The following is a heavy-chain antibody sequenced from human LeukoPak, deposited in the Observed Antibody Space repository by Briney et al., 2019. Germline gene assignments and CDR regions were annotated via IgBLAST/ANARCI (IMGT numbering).Heavy chain of an antibody. CDR1: GGSTSSGNYY. CDR2: ISSSGNT. D-gene: IGHD3-3*01. V-gene: IGHV4-39*02. J-gene: IGHJ4*02. Sequence: SETLSLTCTVSGGSTSSGNYYWGWIRRPPGKGLEWIGGISSSGNTYYNPSLKSRITISIDTSKNHFSLELSSVTAADTAVYYCARLGAGPTYYDFWSGYSSFYFDYWGQGTLVTVSS. CDR3: ARLGAGPTYYDFWSGYSSFYFDY.